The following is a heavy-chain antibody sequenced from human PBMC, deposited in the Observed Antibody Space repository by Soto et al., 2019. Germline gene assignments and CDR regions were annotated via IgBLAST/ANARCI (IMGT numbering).Heavy chain of an antibody. Sequence: PWVSXRLSGFSGVWTFISYSITLFRQAPGKGLEWVARIRGNRAGISYADSVKGRFTISRDNSKNTVYLQMNSLRADDTAVYFCATRGDIPDVSSSFVGHGMEVWGQGTTV. CDR1: VWTFISYS. D-gene: IGHD2-15*01. J-gene: IGHJ6*01. CDR3: ATRGDIPDVSSSFVGHGMEV. V-gene: IGHV3-23*01. CDR2: IRGNRAGI.